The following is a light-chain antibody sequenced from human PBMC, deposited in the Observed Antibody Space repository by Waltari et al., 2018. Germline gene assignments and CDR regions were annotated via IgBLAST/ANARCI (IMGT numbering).Light chain of an antibody. V-gene: IGKV3D-11*01. CDR1: QGVTKY. Sequence: VLTQSPATLSLSPGERATLSCRASQGVTKYLAWYQQKPGQAPRLLIFDASNRATGIPARFSGSGSETAVSLTISSLEPEDVAVYYCQQRCSYLVLTFGGGTKVDIK. CDR3: QQRCSYLVLT. J-gene: IGKJ4*01. CDR2: DAS.